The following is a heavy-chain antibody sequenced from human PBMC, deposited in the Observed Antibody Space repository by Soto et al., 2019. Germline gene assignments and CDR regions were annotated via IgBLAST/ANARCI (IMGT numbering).Heavy chain of an antibody. J-gene: IGHJ4*02. CDR3: AHRTLLRGPLYYFDY. CDR1: GFSLSTSGVG. V-gene: IGHV2-5*02. CDR2: IYWDDDK. D-gene: IGHD3-10*01. Sequence: SGPTLVNPTQTLTLTCTFSGFSLSTSGVGVGWIRQPPGKALEWLALIYWDDDKRYSPSLKSRLTITKDTSKNQVVLTMANMDPVDTATYYFAHRTLLRGPLYYFDYGGQGTLVTVSS.